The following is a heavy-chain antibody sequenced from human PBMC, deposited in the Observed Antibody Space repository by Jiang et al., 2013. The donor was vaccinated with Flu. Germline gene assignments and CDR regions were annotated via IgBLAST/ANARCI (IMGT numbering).Heavy chain of an antibody. V-gene: IGHV7-4-1*02. Sequence: ELKKPGASVKVSCKASGYTFTSYAMNWVRQAPGQGLEWMGWINTNTGNPTYAQGFTGRFVFSLDTSVSTAYLQISSLKAEDTAVYYCANTYYDFWSGYYYYFDYWGQGTLVTVSS. CDR3: ANTYYDFWSGYYYYFDY. CDR1: GYTFTSYA. CDR2: INTNTGNP. J-gene: IGHJ4*02. D-gene: IGHD3-3*01.